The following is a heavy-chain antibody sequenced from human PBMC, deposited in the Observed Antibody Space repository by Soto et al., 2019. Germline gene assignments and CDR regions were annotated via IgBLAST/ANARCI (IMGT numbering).Heavy chain of an antibody. D-gene: IGHD2-8*01. Sequence: GGSLRLSCAASGFTFSGSAIHWVRQASGKGLEWVGRIRSKANSYATAYAASVKGRFNISRDDSKNTAYLQMNSLKTEDTAVYCCTRHTRGTNSDFDYWGQGTLVPVSS. CDR3: TRHTRGTNSDFDY. CDR2: IRSKANSYAT. CDR1: GFTFSGSA. J-gene: IGHJ4*02. V-gene: IGHV3-73*01.